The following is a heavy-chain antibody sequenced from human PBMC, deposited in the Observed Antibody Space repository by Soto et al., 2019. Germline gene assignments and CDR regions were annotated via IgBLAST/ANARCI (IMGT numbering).Heavy chain of an antibody. Sequence: GGSLRLSCAASGFTFSDYSMNWVRHAPGKGLEWVSYIRYDGSNKYYADSVKGRFTVSRDNARNSLYLQMNSLRAEDTAVYYCARDLSWGSNWYYYMDVWGKGTTVTVSS. D-gene: IGHD7-27*01. J-gene: IGHJ6*03. CDR2: IRYDGSNK. CDR3: ARDLSWGSNWYYYMDV. V-gene: IGHV3-33*08. CDR1: GFTFSDYS.